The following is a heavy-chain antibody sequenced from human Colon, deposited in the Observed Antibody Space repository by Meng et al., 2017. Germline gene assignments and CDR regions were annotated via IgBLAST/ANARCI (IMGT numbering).Heavy chain of an antibody. CDR1: SGVRISRNW. J-gene: IGHJ4*02. V-gene: IGHV4-4*02. Sequence: QDRLQYCGPRLWNASGTLALTGAGSSGVRISRNWWSWVRQPPGKGLEWIGEISQSGTTYYNPSLKSRVTITGDWSKNQFSLNLNSVTAADTALYYCVRQGMTSYSWGYWGQGTLVNVSS. CDR3: VRQGMTSYSWGY. D-gene: IGHD3-9*01. CDR2: ISQSGTT.